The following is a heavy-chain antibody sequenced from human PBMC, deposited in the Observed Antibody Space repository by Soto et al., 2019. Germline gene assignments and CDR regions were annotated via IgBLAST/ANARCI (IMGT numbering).Heavy chain of an antibody. CDR1: GDTVSSNSVA. D-gene: IGHD2-15*01. J-gene: IGHJ6*02. CDR3: ARSEEDSDYYCYGMDV. V-gene: IGHV6-1*01. CDR2: TYYRSRWYS. Sequence: SQTLSLTCVGSGDTVSSNSVAWHWVRQSPSRGLEWLGRTYYRSRWYSDYAVSVRSRIDINADTSKNQVSLQLNSVTPEDTAVYYCARSEEDSDYYCYGMDVWGQGTTVTVSS.